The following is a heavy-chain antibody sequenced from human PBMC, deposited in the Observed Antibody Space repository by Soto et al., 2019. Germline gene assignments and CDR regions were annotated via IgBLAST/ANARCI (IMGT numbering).Heavy chain of an antibody. CDR2: ISAYNGNT. V-gene: IGHV1-18*01. CDR3: ARDGGVTKGYGMEV. D-gene: IGHD4-17*01. Sequence: ASVKVSCKASGYTFTSYGISWVRQAPGQGLEWMGWISAYNGNTKHAQKLQGRVTMTTDTSTSTAYMELRSLRSDDTAVYYCARDGGVTKGYGMEVWGQGTTVTVSS. J-gene: IGHJ6*02. CDR1: GYTFTSYG.